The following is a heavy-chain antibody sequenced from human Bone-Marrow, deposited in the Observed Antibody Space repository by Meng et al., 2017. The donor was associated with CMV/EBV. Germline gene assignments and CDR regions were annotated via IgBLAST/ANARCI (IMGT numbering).Heavy chain of an antibody. CDR3: ARDGDSTNGGMDV. Sequence: GGSLRLSCAASGFTFSSYSMNWVRQAPGKGLEWVSSISSSSSYIYYADSVKGRFTISRDNATNSLYLQMNSLRAEDTAVYYCARDGDSTNGGMDVWGQGNTVTVSS. J-gene: IGHJ6*02. V-gene: IGHV3-21*01. CDR1: GFTFSSYS. D-gene: IGHD2-8*01. CDR2: ISSSSSYI.